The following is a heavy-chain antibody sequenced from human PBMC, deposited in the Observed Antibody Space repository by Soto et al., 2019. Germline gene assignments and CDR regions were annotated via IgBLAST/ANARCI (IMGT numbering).Heavy chain of an antibody. J-gene: IGHJ6*02. CDR2: ISHDGSEK. CDR3: ARAAAYLYHYYYAMDV. Sequence: QVQLVESGGGVVQPGKSLRLSCAASRFTFSSYAMDWVRQAPGKGLEWVAVISHDGSEKYYGDSVKGRFTISRDNPKNTVYLQSNSLRPEDTAVYYCARAAAYLYHYYYAMDVWGQGTAVTVSS. CDR1: RFTFSSYA. V-gene: IGHV3-30-3*01. D-gene: IGHD6-13*01.